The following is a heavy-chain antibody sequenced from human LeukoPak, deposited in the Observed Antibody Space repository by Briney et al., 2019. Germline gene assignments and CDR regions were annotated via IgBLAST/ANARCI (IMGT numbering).Heavy chain of an antibody. Sequence: SETLSLTCTVSGGSISSRSYYWGWIRQPPGKGLEWIGSIYYSGSTFYNPSLESRVTISVDTSKNQFSLRLSSVTAADTAVYYCARMFSSGWYIPDYWGQGTLVTVSS. CDR2: IYYSGST. V-gene: IGHV4-39*01. CDR3: ARMFSSGWYIPDY. D-gene: IGHD6-19*01. J-gene: IGHJ4*02. CDR1: GGSISSRSYY.